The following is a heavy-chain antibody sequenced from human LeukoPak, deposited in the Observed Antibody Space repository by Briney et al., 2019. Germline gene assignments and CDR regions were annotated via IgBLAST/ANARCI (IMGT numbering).Heavy chain of an antibody. CDR3: ARIHRYCSGGACYVLDN. V-gene: IGHV4-61*01. CDR2: VYYSGST. D-gene: IGHD2-15*01. Sequence: NPSETLSLTCTVSGGSVNSGSYFWSWIRQPPGKGLEWIGYVYYSGSTNYNPSFKGRITISVDTSRNQFSLQLSSVTAADTAVYYCARIHRYCSGGACYVLDNWGQGTLVAVSS. CDR1: GGSVNSGSYF. J-gene: IGHJ4*02.